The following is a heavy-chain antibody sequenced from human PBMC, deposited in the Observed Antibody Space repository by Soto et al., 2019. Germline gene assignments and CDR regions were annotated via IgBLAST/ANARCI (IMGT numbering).Heavy chain of an antibody. D-gene: IGHD2-15*01. CDR2: INTGNGNT. CDR3: ARAPPRYCSGGGGIFDY. CDR1: GYTFTFYA. J-gene: IGHJ4*02. V-gene: IGHV1-3*04. Sequence: ASVKVSCKASGYTFTFYAMHWVRQAPGQRLEWMGWINTGNGNTKYSQNFQGRVTITRDTSASTAYMELSSLRSEDTVLYYCARAPPRYCSGGGGIFDYWGREPWSPSPQ.